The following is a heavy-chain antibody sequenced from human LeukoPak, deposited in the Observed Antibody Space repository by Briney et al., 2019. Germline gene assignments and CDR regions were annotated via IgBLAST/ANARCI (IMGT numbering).Heavy chain of an antibody. CDR3: ARGRGRPGIAAAGTLYYYGMDV. J-gene: IGHJ6*04. Sequence: SGTLSLTCTVSGGSISSSSYYWGWIRQPPGKGLEWIGVINHSGSNNYHPSLRSRATISGDTSKNQFSPKLGSVTAADTAVYYCARGRGRPGIAAAGTLYYYGMDVWGEGATVTVSS. V-gene: IGHV4-39*07. CDR2: INHSGSN. D-gene: IGHD6-13*01. CDR1: GGSISSSSYY.